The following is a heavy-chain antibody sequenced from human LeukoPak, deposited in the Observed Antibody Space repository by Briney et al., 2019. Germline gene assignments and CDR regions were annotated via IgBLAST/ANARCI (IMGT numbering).Heavy chain of an antibody. V-gene: IGHV1-69*13. CDR3: ARDRYCSGGSCYSAGWFDP. D-gene: IGHD2-15*01. Sequence: SVKVSCKASGYTFTGYYMHWVRQAPGQGLEWMGGIIPIFGTANYAQKFQGRVTITADESTSTAYMELSSLRSEDTAVYYCARDRYCSGGSCYSAGWFDPWGQGTLVTVSS. CDR2: IIPIFGTA. J-gene: IGHJ5*02. CDR1: GYTFTGYY.